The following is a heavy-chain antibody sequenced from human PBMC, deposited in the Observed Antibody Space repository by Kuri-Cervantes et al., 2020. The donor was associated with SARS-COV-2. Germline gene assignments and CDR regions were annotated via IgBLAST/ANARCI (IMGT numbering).Heavy chain of an antibody. CDR3: ARGANTKRLLNIVVANNWFDP. CDR2: IIPIPGIA. J-gene: IGHJ5*02. D-gene: IGHD2-15*01. CDR1: GGTFSSYA. Sequence: SVKVSCKASGGTFSSYAISWVRQAPGQGLEWMGRIIPIPGIANYAQKFQGRVTITADKSTSTAYMELSSLRSEDTAVYYCARGANTKRLLNIVVANNWFDPWGQGTLVTVSS. V-gene: IGHV1-69*04.